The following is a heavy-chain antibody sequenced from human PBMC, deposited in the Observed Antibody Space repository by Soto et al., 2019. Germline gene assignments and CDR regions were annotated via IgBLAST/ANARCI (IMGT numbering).Heavy chain of an antibody. V-gene: IGHV3-23*01. CDR2: ISGSGGST. D-gene: IGHD4-4*01. CDR3: AKDKLYSNYLLGFDY. CDR1: GFTFSSYA. Sequence: GGSLRLSCAASGFTFSSYAMSWVRQAPGKGLEWVSAISGSGGSTYYADSVKGRFTISRDNSKNTLYLQMNSLRAEDTAVYYCAKDKLYSNYLLGFDYWGQGTLVTVSS. J-gene: IGHJ4*02.